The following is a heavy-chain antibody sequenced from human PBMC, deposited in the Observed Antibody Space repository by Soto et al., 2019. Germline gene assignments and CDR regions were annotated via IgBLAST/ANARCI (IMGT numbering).Heavy chain of an antibody. CDR2: IYSGGST. J-gene: IGHJ1*01. CDR3: ARTFSGSSLYFQH. D-gene: IGHD1-26*01. Sequence: GGSLRLSCAASGFTVSSNYMSWVRQAPGKGLEWVSVIYSGGSTYYADSVKGRFTISRDNSKNTLYLQMNSLRAEDTAVYYCARTFSGSSLYFQHWGQGTLVTVS. CDR1: GFTVSSNY. V-gene: IGHV3-53*01.